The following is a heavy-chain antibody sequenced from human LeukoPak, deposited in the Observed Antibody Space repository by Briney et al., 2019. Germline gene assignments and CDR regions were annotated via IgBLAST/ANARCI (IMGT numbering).Heavy chain of an antibody. CDR2: IYSSGST. CDR1: GGSISNYY. Sequence: SETLSLTCTVSGGSISNYYWSWIRQPAGKGLEWIGRIYSSGSTYYKPSLQSRVTMSVDTSKNQFSLKLSSVTAADTAVYYCAKTSIRWELPYYYYYGMDVWGQGTTVTVSS. D-gene: IGHD1-26*01. CDR3: AKTSIRWELPYYYYYGMDV. V-gene: IGHV4-4*07. J-gene: IGHJ6*02.